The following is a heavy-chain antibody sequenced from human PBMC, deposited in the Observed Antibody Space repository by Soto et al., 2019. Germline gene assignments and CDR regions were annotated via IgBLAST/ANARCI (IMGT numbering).Heavy chain of an antibody. Sequence: QVHLQESGPGLVEPSGTLSLTCSVSSGSISSTNWWSWVRQPPGKGLEWIGEIYHSGSTNYNPSLKSRVTISIDKSNNQFSLKLNSVTAADTAVYYCATYGRENFKYWGQGSLVTVSS. CDR1: SGSISSTNW. V-gene: IGHV4-4*02. D-gene: IGHD1-26*01. J-gene: IGHJ4*02. CDR3: ATYGRENFKY. CDR2: IYHSGST.